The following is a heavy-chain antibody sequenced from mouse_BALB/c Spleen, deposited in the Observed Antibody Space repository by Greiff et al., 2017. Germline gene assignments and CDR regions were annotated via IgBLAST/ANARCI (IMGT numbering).Heavy chain of an antibody. CDR3: ARGEGYALGPYFDY. D-gene: IGHD3-2*02. J-gene: IGHJ2*01. V-gene: IGHV2-9*02. Sequence: QVQLKQSGPGLVAPSQSLSITCTVSGFSLTSYGVHWVRQHPGKGLEWLGVIWAGGSKNYNSALMSRLSISKDNSKSHVFLKMNSLQTDDTAMYYCARGEGYALGPYFDYWGQGTTLTVSS. CDR2: IWAGGSK. CDR1: GFSLTSYG.